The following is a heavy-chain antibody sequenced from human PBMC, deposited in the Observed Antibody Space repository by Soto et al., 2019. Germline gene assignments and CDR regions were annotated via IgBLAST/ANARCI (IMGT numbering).Heavy chain of an antibody. D-gene: IGHD3-22*01. V-gene: IGHV3-48*03. CDR3: VRHRAYYYDRSGRGSFDS. CDR1: GFALRRYE. J-gene: IGHJ4*02. Sequence: DVQLVEAGGGSVRLGWSLNVSCATSGFALRRYEMEWVRQASGQGLEWVAYISSSGLNIYYADSVKGRFSISRDNAKNLVYLTMHSLRAEDRAIYFCVRHRAYYYDRSGRGSFDSWGQGTQVTVSS. CDR2: ISSSGLNI.